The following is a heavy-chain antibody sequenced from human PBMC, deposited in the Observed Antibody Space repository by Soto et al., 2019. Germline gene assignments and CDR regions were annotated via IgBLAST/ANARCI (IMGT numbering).Heavy chain of an antibody. CDR1: GGSFSGYY. J-gene: IGHJ5*02. CDR2: INHSGST. D-gene: IGHD3-9*01. CDR3: AREDSSYYDILTGHRGPRVVDP. Sequence: PSETLSLTCAVYGGSFSGYYWSWIRQPPGKGLEWIGEINHSGSTYYNPSLKSRVTISVDTSKNQFSLKLSSVTAADTAVYYCAREDSSYYDILTGHRGPRVVDPWGQGTLVTVSS. V-gene: IGHV4-34*01.